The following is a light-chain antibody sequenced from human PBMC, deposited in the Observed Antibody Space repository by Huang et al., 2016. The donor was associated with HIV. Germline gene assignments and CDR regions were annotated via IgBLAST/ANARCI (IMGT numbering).Light chain of an antibody. CDR1: QSVRDK. CDR2: ATS. CDR3: QQYESWPPLT. Sequence: EIVMTQSPDTLSVSPGERATLSCRASQSVRDKLAWYQQKPGQAPRLLLHATSTRAAGVPARFSCSGSGTECTLTISSLQSEDCGVYYCQQYESWPPLTFGGGTKVEIK. J-gene: IGKJ4*01. V-gene: IGKV3-15*01.